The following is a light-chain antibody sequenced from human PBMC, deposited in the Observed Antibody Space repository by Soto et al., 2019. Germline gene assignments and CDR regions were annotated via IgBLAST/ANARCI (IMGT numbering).Light chain of an antibody. CDR2: KAS. Sequence: DIQMTQSPSTLSASVGDRVTITCRASQSIGSWLAWYQQKPGKAPNLLIYKASSLESGVPSRFSGSGSGTEFTITISSLQPDDTATYYCQQYRSYSTFGQGTKLEIK. CDR3: QQYRSYST. V-gene: IGKV1-5*03. J-gene: IGKJ2*01. CDR1: QSIGSW.